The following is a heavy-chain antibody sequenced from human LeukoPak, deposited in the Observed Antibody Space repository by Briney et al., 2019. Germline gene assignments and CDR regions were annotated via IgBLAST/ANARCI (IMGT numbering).Heavy chain of an antibody. Sequence: ASVKVSCKVSGYTLTELSMHWVRQAPGKGLEWMGGFDPEDGETIYAQKFQGRVTMTEDTSTDTAYMELSSLGSEDTAVYYCAVFRWFGEILYYFDYWGQGTLVTVSS. J-gene: IGHJ4*02. CDR2: FDPEDGET. V-gene: IGHV1-24*01. CDR3: AVFRWFGEILYYFDY. CDR1: GYTLTELS. D-gene: IGHD3-10*01.